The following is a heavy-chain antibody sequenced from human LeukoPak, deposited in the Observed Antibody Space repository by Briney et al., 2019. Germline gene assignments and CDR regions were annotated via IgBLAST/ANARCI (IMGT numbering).Heavy chain of an antibody. CDR2: ISLRGAT. V-gene: IGHV4-4*02. CDR1: GGSINHTNY. D-gene: IGHD3-22*01. CDR3: AREGGYFRPLDF. J-gene: IGHJ4*02. Sequence: SETLSLTCVVSGGSINHTNYWTWIRQPPGRGLEWIGEISLRGATKYNPSLANRLTLSLDTPAHRFYLHLTSAPAADTAVYYCAREGGYFRPLDFMGQGTLVTVSS.